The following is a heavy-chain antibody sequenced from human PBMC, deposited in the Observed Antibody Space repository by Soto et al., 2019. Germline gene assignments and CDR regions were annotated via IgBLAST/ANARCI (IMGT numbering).Heavy chain of an antibody. CDR1: DESFSDYY. J-gene: IGHJ4*02. CDR2: INHSGIT. D-gene: IGHD2-15*01. CDR3: GRVGGKSYLADY. Sequence: ASETLSLTCAVYDESFSDYYWGWIRQPPGKGLEWIGEINHSGITNYSPSLMSRVSISVDTSTNQVSLRLRSVTAADTAVYYCGRVGGKSYLADYWGQGTLVTVSS. V-gene: IGHV4-34*01.